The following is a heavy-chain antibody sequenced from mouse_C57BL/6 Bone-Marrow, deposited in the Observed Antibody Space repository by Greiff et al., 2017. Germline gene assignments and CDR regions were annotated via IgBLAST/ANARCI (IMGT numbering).Heavy chain of an antibody. J-gene: IGHJ1*03. CDR1: GYTFTSYD. CDR2: IYPRDGST. D-gene: IGHD1-1*01. CDR3: ARLGFDSSSGDWYFDV. V-gene: IGHV1-85*01. Sequence: VQGVESGPELVKPGASVKLSCKASGYTFTSYDINWVKQRPGQGLEWIGWIYPRDGSTKYYEKLKGKATLTVGTSSSTAYKELHSLTSEDSAVYFCARLGFDSSSGDWYFDVWGTGTTVTVSS.